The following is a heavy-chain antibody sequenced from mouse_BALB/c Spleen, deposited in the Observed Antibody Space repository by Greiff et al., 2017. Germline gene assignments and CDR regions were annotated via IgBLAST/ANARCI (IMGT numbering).Heavy chain of an antibody. CDR3: TRGGYGNYDYFDY. CDR1: GYTFTSYW. Sequence: QVQLKQPGAELVRPGASVKLSCKASGYTFTSYWINWVKQRPGQGLEWIGNIYPSDSYTNYNQKFKDKATLTVDKSSSTAYMQLSSPTSEDSAVYYCTRGGYGNYDYFDYWGQGTTLTVSS. V-gene: IGHV1-69*02. D-gene: IGHD2-10*02. J-gene: IGHJ2*01. CDR2: IYPSDSYT.